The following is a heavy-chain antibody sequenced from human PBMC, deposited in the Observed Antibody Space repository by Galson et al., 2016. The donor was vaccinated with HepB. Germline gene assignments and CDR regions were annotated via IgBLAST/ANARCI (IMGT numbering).Heavy chain of an antibody. Sequence: LSLTCAVSGASISGHYWSWIRQPPGKGLEWIGYVHYSGITNYNPSLKSRVSISVDTSKTHFSLRLTSLTVADTAIYYCARDGRAWVGLDVWGQGTTVTVSS. CDR2: VHYSGIT. CDR1: GASISGHY. CDR3: ARDGRAWVGLDV. J-gene: IGHJ6*02. V-gene: IGHV4-59*11. D-gene: IGHD3/OR15-3a*01.